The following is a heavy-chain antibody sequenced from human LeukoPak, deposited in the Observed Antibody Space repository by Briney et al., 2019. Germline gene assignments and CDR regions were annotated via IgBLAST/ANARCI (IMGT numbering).Heavy chain of an antibody. D-gene: IGHD6-6*01. Sequence: PSETLSLTCTVSGGPISTYYWTWVRQPPGKGLEWIGYIYYSGSTNSNPSLKSRVTISVDTSKNLFSLRLSSVTAADTAMYYCARSDSYSSSSGYWFDPWGQGTLVTVSS. J-gene: IGHJ5*02. CDR3: ARSDSYSSSSGYWFDP. V-gene: IGHV4-59*01. CDR2: IYYSGST. CDR1: GGPISTYY.